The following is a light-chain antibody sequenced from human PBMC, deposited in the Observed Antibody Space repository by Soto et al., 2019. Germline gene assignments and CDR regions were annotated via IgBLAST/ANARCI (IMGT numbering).Light chain of an antibody. J-gene: IGLJ1*01. CDR1: SSNIGSNY. V-gene: IGLV1-47*02. Sequence: QSVLTQPPSASATPGQRVTISCSGSSSNIGSNYVYWYKQLPGTAPKLLIYSNNQRPSGVPDRFSGSNSGTSASLAISGLRSEDEADYYCAAWDDSPRGYVFGSGTQLTVL. CDR2: SNN. CDR3: AAWDDSPRGYV.